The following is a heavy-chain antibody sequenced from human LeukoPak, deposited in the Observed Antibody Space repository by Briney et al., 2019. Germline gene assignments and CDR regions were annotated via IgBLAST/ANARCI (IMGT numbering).Heavy chain of an antibody. Sequence: SETLSLTCTVSGGSISSYYWSWIRQPPGKGLEWIGYIYYSGSTYYNPSLKSRVTISVDTSKNQFSLKLSSVTAADTAVYYCAREIVSGSYWPWFDPWGQGTLVTVSS. CDR2: IYYSGST. J-gene: IGHJ5*02. CDR1: GGSISSYY. D-gene: IGHD1-26*01. V-gene: IGHV4-59*12. CDR3: AREIVSGSYWPWFDP.